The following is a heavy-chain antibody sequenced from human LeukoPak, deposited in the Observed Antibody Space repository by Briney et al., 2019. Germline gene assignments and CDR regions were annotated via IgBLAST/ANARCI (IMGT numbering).Heavy chain of an antibody. D-gene: IGHD3-10*01. CDR1: GYTFTGYY. Sequence: ASVKVSCKASGYTFTGYYMHWVRQAPGQGLEWMGWINPNSGGTNYAQKFQGRVTMTRDTSISTAYMELSRLRSDDTAVYYCARVAVWFGELAEHWGQGTLVTVSS. CDR3: ARVAVWFGELAEH. V-gene: IGHV1-2*02. CDR2: INPNSGGT. J-gene: IGHJ4*02.